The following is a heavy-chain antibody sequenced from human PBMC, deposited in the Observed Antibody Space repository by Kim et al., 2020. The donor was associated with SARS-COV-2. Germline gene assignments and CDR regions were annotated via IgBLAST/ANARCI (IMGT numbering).Heavy chain of an antibody. Sequence: TPSHKSRVTISVDKSKNQFSLKLSSVTAADTAVYYCARGLEGGTYDAFDIWGQGTMVTVSS. D-gene: IGHD1-1*01. V-gene: IGHV4-4*02. J-gene: IGHJ3*02. CDR3: ARGLEGGTYDAFDI.